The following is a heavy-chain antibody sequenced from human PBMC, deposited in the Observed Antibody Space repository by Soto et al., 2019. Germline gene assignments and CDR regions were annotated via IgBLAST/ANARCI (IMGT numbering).Heavy chain of an antibody. Sequence: QVQLQESGPGLVKPSQTLSLTCTVSGGSISSGGYYWSWIRQHPGKGLEWIGYIYYSGSTYYNPSLTSRVTISVDTSKNQFSLKLSSVTAADTAVYYCARDLAELGDAFDIWGQGTMVTVSS. CDR1: GGSISSGGYY. D-gene: IGHD1-26*01. CDR3: ARDLAELGDAFDI. J-gene: IGHJ3*02. CDR2: IYYSGST. V-gene: IGHV4-31*03.